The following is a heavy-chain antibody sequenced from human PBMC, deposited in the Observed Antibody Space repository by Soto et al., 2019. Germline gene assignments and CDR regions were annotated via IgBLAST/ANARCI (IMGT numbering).Heavy chain of an antibody. CDR1: GGSVSSGHFY. V-gene: IGHV4-61*01. Sequence: QVQLQESSPGLVKPSETLSLTCTVSGGSVSSGHFYWSWIRQPPGKGLEWIGYIYYSGSTKYNPSLRSRVTISVDTSKNQFSLKLTSVTAADTAVYYCARSGSGSGWLGGQGTLVTVSS. CDR3: ARSGSGSGWL. CDR2: IYYSGST. J-gene: IGHJ4*02. D-gene: IGHD6-19*01.